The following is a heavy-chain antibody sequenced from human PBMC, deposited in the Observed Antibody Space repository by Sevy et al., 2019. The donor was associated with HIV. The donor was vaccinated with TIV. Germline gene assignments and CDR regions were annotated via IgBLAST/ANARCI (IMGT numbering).Heavy chain of an antibody. CDR3: ARASDQYTSNWRIVYYFDY. V-gene: IGHV4-38-2*02. Sequence: WETLSLTCTVSGYSISSGYYWGWIRQPPGKGLEWIGCIYHSGSTDYHSGTTYYNPSLKSRVTISVDTSKNQFSLKVTSVSAADTAIYYCARASDQYTSNWRIVYYFDYWGQGTLVTVSS. CDR2: IYHSGSTDYHSGTT. D-gene: IGHD6-13*01. CDR1: GYSISSGYY. J-gene: IGHJ4*02.